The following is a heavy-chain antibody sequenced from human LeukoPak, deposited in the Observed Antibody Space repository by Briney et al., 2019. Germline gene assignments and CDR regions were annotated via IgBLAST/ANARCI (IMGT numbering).Heavy chain of an antibody. V-gene: IGHV4-34*01. CDR3: ARLIAVAGTDY. Sequence: SETLSLTCAVYGGSFRGYYWSWIRQPPGKGLEWIGEINHSGSTNYNPSLKSRVTISVDTSKNQFSLKLSSVTAADTAVYYCARLIAVAGTDYWGQGTLVTVSS. CDR2: INHSGST. D-gene: IGHD6-19*01. CDR1: GGSFRGYY. J-gene: IGHJ4*02.